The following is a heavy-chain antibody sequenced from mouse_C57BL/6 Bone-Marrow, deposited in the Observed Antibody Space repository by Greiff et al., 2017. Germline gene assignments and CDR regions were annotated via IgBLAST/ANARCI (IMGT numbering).Heavy chain of an antibody. J-gene: IGHJ4*01. D-gene: IGHD2-12*01. V-gene: IGHV2-2*01. CDR3: ASPPTTNYAIDY. CDR1: GFSLTSYG. Sequence: QVQLKQSGPGLVQPSQCLSISCTVSGFSLTSYGVHWVRQSPGKGLEWLGVIWSGGSTDYNAAFISRMGISTDNSKSQVFFKMHSLQADDTAIYSCASPPTTNYAIDYWGQGTSVTVSS. CDR2: IWSGGST.